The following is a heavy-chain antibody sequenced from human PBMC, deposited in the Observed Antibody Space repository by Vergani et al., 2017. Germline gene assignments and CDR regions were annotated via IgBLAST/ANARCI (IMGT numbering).Heavy chain of an antibody. D-gene: IGHD4-11*01. J-gene: IGHJ6*02. CDR3: AKDPSSPTVTSDYYYYYGMDV. V-gene: IGHV3-66*02. CDR2: INIGGRT. Sequence: LVESGGGLVQPGGSLRLSCAASSFSVSSHYMTWVRQAPGKGLEWVSTINIGGRTSYADSVKGRFTISRDNSKNTLYLQMNSLRAEDTAVYYCAKDPSSPTVTSDYYYYYGMDVWGQGTTVTVSS. CDR1: SFSVSSHY.